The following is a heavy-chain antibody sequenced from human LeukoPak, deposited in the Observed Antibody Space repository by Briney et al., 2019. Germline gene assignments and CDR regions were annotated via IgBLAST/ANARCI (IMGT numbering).Heavy chain of an antibody. D-gene: IGHD3-16*02. V-gene: IGHV4-39*01. CDR2: IYYSGST. Sequence: PSGTLSLTCTVSGGSISSSSYYWGWIRQPPGKGLEWIGSIYYSGSTYYNPSLKSRVTISVDTSKNQFSLKLSSVTAADTAVYYCARLKSFRWFDPWGQGTLVTVSS. CDR1: GGSISSSSYY. J-gene: IGHJ5*02. CDR3: ARLKSFRWFDP.